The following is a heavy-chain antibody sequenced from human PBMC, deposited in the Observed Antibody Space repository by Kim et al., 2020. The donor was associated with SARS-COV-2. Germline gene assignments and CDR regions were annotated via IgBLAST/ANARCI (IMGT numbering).Heavy chain of an antibody. CDR1: GFAFDAYS. V-gene: IGHV3-43*01. J-gene: IGHJ4*02. CDR3: VKELRGSQYVCSQ. CDR2: INRDSRRS. D-gene: IGHD1-26*01. Sequence: GGSLRLSCAASGFAFDAYSMHWVRQVPEKGLEWVSLINRDSRRSYYAESVRGRFAISRDNSRDFLFLDMNSLTFDDTALYYWVKELRGSQYVCSQWGQGTLLTVPT.